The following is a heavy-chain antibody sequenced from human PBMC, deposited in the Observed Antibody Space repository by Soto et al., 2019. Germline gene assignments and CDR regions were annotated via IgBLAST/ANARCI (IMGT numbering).Heavy chain of an antibody. Sequence: GGSLRLSCTASGFTFGDYAMSWFRQAPGKGLEWVGFIRSKAYGGTTEYAASVKGRFTISRDDSKSIAYLQMNSLKTEDTAVYYCTRDIVVVAATPVGYYYYMDVWGKGTTVTVSS. D-gene: IGHD2-15*01. CDR1: GFTFGDYA. J-gene: IGHJ6*03. CDR2: IRSKAYGGTT. V-gene: IGHV3-49*03. CDR3: TRDIVVVAATPVGYYYYMDV.